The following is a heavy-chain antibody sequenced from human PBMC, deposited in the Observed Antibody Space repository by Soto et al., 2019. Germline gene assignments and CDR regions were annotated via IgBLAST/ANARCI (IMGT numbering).Heavy chain of an antibody. CDR2: ISYDGSNK. CDR1: GFAFNTYS. J-gene: IGHJ4*02. D-gene: IGHD6-25*01. Sequence: GGSLRLSCAAAGFAFNTYSMHWVRQAPGRGREWVAVISYDGSNKLYADSVKGRFTISRDNSKNMLYLEMNSLRGEDTAVYYCAKVSPIGYFFDFWGQGTLVTVSS. V-gene: IGHV3-30-3*01. CDR3: AKVSPIGYFFDF.